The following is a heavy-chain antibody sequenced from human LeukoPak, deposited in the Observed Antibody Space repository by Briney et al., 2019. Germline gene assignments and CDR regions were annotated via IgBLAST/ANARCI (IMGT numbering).Heavy chain of an antibody. CDR1: GGCISSYY. Sequence: SETLSLTCTVSGGCISSYYWSWIRQPPGKGLERIRYFYYSGSTHYNPSLRGRVTISVDTSKNQFSLKLSSVTAADTAVYYCARGRGALRYFDWRPYYYYMDVWGKGTTVTVSS. V-gene: IGHV4-59*01. CDR3: ARGRGALRYFDWRPYYYYMDV. D-gene: IGHD3-9*01. J-gene: IGHJ6*03. CDR2: FYYSGST.